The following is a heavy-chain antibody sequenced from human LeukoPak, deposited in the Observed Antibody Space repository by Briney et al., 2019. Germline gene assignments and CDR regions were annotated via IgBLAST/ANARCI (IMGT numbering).Heavy chain of an antibody. D-gene: IGHD6-13*01. CDR3: ARSLYSSSWYEY. J-gene: IGHJ4*02. CDR1: GGSISTYY. CDR2: IYFTGST. Sequence: SETLSLTCTVSGGSISTYYWTWIRQPPGKALEWIGYIYFTGSTNYNPSLRSRVTISVDTSKNQFSLKLRSVTAADTAVYYCARSLYSSSWYEYWGQGTLVTVFS. V-gene: IGHV4-59*01.